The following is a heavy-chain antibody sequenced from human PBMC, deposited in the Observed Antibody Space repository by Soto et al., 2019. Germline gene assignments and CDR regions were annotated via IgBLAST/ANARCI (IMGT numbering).Heavy chain of an antibody. Sequence: PSETLSLTCTVSGGCISSYYWSWIRQPPGKGLEWIGYIYYSGSTNYNPSLKSRVTISVDTSKNQFSLKLSSVTAADTAVYYCARASSWSYFDYWGQGTLVTVSS. CDR2: IYYSGST. CDR3: ARASSWSYFDY. CDR1: GGCISSYY. D-gene: IGHD6-13*01. J-gene: IGHJ4*02. V-gene: IGHV4-59*01.